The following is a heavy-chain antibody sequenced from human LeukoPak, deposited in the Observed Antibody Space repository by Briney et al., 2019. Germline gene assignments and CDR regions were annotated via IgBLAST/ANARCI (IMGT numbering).Heavy chain of an antibody. CDR2: MNPNSGGT. CDR1: GYTFTDYY. Sequence: ASVKVSCKASGYTFTDYYMHWMRQAPGQGPEWMGWMNPNSGGTNYAQKFQERVTITRDMSTSTAHMGLSSLRSEDTAVYYCAALYNFGSGSYSPIDYWGQGTLVTVSS. V-gene: IGHV1-2*02. D-gene: IGHD3-10*01. CDR3: AALYNFGSGSYSPIDY. J-gene: IGHJ4*02.